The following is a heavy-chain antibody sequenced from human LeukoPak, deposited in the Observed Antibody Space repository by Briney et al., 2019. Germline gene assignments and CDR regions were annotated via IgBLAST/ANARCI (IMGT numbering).Heavy chain of an antibody. D-gene: IGHD1-7*01. CDR2: ISSSSSYI. Sequence: GGSLRLSCAASGFTFSSYSMNWVRQAPGKGLEWVSSISSSSSYIYYADSVKGRFTISRDNAKNSLYLQMNSLRAEDTAVYYCAREGGMELRGDYWGQGTLVTVSS. CDR1: GFTFSSYS. V-gene: IGHV3-21*01. CDR3: AREGGMELRGDY. J-gene: IGHJ4*02.